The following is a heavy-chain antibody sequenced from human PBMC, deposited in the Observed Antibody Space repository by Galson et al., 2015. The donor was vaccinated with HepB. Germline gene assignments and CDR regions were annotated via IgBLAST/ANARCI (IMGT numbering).Heavy chain of an antibody. CDR2: IKQDGSEK. CDR3: ASHIGADWYFDL. D-gene: IGHD2-21*01. Sequence: SLRLSCAASGFTFSSYWMSWVRQAPGKGLEWVANIKQDGSEKYYVDSVKGRFTISRDNAKNSLYLQMNSLRAEDTAVYYCASHIGADWYFDLWGRGTLVTVSS. CDR1: GFTFSSYW. J-gene: IGHJ2*01. V-gene: IGHV3-7*03.